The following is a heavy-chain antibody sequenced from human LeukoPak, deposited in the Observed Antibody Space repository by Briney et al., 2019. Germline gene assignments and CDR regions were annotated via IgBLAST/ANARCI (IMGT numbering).Heavy chain of an antibody. Sequence: PGGSLRLSCAASGFTFSSCAMSWVRQAPGKGLEWVSTISVSSGAIFYADSVRGRFTISRDNSKNTLYLQMNSLRAEDTAVYYCAKDMDVWGQGTTVTVSS. J-gene: IGHJ6*02. CDR3: AKDMDV. CDR1: GFTFSSCA. CDR2: ISVSSGAI. V-gene: IGHV3-23*01.